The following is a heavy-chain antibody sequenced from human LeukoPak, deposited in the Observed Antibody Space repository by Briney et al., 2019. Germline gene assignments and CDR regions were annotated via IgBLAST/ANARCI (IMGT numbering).Heavy chain of an antibody. J-gene: IGHJ4*02. CDR3: ARRGELELRY. Sequence: AGGSLRLSCAASGFSVSDYAMTWVRQSPGKGLEWIGEINHSGSTNYNPSLKSRVTISVDTSKNQFSLKLSSVTAADTAVYYCARRGELELRYWGQGTLVTVSS. D-gene: IGHD1-7*01. CDR2: INHSGST. CDR1: GFSVSDYA. V-gene: IGHV4-34*01.